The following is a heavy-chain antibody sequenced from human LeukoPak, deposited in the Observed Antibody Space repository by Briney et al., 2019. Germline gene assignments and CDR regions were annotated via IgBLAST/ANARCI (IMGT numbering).Heavy chain of an antibody. CDR1: GYTFTSYG. CDR2: ISAYNGNT. J-gene: IGHJ6*03. CDR3: ARRIAYCSGGSCYSAPYYYYYMDV. Sequence: GASVKVSCKASGYTFTSYGVSWVRQAPGQGLEWMGWISAYNGNTNYAQKLQGRVTMTTDTSMSTAYMELRSLRSDDTAVYYCARRIAYCSGGSCYSAPYYYYYMDVWGKGTTVTVSS. V-gene: IGHV1-18*01. D-gene: IGHD2-15*01.